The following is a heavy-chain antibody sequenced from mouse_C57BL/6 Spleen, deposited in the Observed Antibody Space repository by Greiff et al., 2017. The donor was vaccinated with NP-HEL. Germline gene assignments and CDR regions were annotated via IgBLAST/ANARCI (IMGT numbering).Heavy chain of an antibody. Sequence: EVQLKESVAELVRPGASVKLSCTASGFNIKNTYMHWVKQRPEQGLEWIGRIDPANGNTKYAPKFQGKATITADTSSNTAYLQLSSLTSEDTAIYYCALIYYYGPYAMDYWGQGTSVTVSS. CDR3: ALIYYYGPYAMDY. CDR2: IDPANGNT. D-gene: IGHD1-1*01. J-gene: IGHJ4*01. V-gene: IGHV14-3*01. CDR1: GFNIKNTY.